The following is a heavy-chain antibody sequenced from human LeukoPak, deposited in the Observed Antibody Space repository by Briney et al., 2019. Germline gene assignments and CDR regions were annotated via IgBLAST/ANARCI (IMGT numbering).Heavy chain of an antibody. CDR1: GFTLSSYG. D-gene: IGHD1-1*01. V-gene: IGHV3-30*02. J-gene: IGHJ6*03. Sequence: PGGSLRLSCAASGFTLSSYGMHWVRQAPGKGLEWVAFIRYDGSNKYYADSVKGRFTISRDNSKNTLYLQMNSLRAEDTAVYYCAKDPGPDWNYNYYYYMDVWGKGTTVTVSS. CDR3: AKDPGPDWNYNYYYYMDV. CDR2: IRYDGSNK.